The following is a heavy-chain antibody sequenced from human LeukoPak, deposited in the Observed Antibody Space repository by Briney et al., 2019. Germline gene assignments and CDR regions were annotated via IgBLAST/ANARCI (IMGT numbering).Heavy chain of an antibody. Sequence: GASVKVSCKASGYTFTSYAMHWVRQAPGQRLEWMGWINAGNGNTKYSQKFQGRVTITRDTSASTAYMELSSLRSEDTAVYYCARQYYDILTGYLPPDYWGQGTLVTVSS. D-gene: IGHD3-9*01. CDR1: GYTFTSYA. CDR3: ARQYYDILTGYLPPDY. CDR2: INAGNGNT. V-gene: IGHV1-3*01. J-gene: IGHJ4*02.